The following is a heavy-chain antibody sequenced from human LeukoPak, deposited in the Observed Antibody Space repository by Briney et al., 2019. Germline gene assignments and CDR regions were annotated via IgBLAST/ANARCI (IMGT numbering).Heavy chain of an antibody. CDR1: GYTFTSYY. CDR3: ATFTYYYDSSGYWGYFDY. J-gene: IGHJ4*02. Sequence: ASVKVSCKASGYTFTSYYMHWVRQAPGQGLEWMGIINPSGGSTSYAQKFQGRVTMTRDMSTSTVYMELSSLRSEDTAVYYCATFTYYYDSSGYWGYFDYWGQGTLVTVSS. V-gene: IGHV1-46*01. CDR2: INPSGGST. D-gene: IGHD3-22*01.